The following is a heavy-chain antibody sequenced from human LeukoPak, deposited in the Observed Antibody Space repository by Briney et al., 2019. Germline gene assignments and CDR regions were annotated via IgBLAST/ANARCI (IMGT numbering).Heavy chain of an antibody. CDR3: ARAAGDSYGYRYYFDY. D-gene: IGHD5-18*01. CDR2: INPNGGST. Sequence: ASVKVSCKASGYTFTSYYIHWVRQAPGQGFEWMGLINPNGGSTDYAQKFQGRVTMTRDTSTSTVYMELSSLRSGDAAVYYCARAAGDSYGYRYYFDYWGQGTLVTVSS. V-gene: IGHV1-46*01. CDR1: GYTFTSYY. J-gene: IGHJ4*02.